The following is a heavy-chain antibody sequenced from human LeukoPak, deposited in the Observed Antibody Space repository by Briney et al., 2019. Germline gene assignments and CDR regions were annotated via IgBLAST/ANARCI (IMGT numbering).Heavy chain of an antibody. CDR1: GGSISSSSYY. Sequence: SETLSLTCTVSGGSISSSSYYWGWIRQPPGKGLEWIGSIYYSGSTNYNPSLKSRVTMSVDTSKNQFSLKLSSVTAADTAVYYCARERQQEVSLYYYYYYMDVWGKGTTVTISS. CDR2: IYYSGST. D-gene: IGHD6-13*01. J-gene: IGHJ6*03. V-gene: IGHV4-39*07. CDR3: ARERQQEVSLYYYYYYMDV.